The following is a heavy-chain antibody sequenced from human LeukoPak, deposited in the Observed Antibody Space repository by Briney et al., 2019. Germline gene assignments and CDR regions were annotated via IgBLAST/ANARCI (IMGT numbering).Heavy chain of an antibody. CDR3: ARDAQWLVPEGYYYYMDV. V-gene: IGHV3-21*01. CDR1: GFTFSRYN. Sequence: GGSLRLSCEGSGFTFSRYNMNWFRQAPGKGLERVSSISGRSSYIFYADSVKGRFTISRDNAKNSLYLQMTSLRAEDTAVYYCARDAQWLVPEGYYYYMDVWGKGTTVTVSS. J-gene: IGHJ6*03. D-gene: IGHD6-19*01. CDR2: ISGRSSYI.